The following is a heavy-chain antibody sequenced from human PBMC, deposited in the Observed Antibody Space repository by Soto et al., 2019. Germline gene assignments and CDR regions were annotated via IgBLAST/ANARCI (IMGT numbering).Heavy chain of an antibody. J-gene: IGHJ6*02. V-gene: IGHV1-3*01. D-gene: IGHD5-18*01. CDR1: GYNFTSYA. CDR3: ARDGFYACSGRYSYGYSPPRYYAIDV. CDR2: INAGNGNT. Sequence: VASVKVSCKASGYNFTSYAMHWVRQAPGQRLVWMGWINAGNGNTKYAQKFQGRATMTTDTSTRTAYMEMRSLRSDDTAIYYCARDGFYACSGRYSYGYSPPRYYAIDVWGQGTTVTVSS.